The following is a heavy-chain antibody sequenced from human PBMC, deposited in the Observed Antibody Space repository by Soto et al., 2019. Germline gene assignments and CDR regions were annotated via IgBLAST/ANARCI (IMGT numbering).Heavy chain of an antibody. CDR3: ARETSAALYGMDV. Sequence: PGGSLRLSCAASGFTVSSNYMSWVRQAPGKGLEWVSIIYSGGSTYYADSVKGRFTISRDNSKNTLYPQMNSLRAEDTAVYYCARETSAALYGMDVWGQGTTVTVSS. CDR1: GFTVSSNY. CDR2: IYSGGST. V-gene: IGHV3-53*01. D-gene: IGHD2-2*01. J-gene: IGHJ6*02.